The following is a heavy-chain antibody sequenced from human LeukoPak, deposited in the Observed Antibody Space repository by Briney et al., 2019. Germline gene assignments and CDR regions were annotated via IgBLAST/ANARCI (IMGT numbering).Heavy chain of an antibody. D-gene: IGHD3-22*01. Sequence: PSETLSLTCTVSGGSIRRSSFYWGWIRQPPGKGLEWIGSSYFSGITYYNPSLRSRVTISVDTSKNLFTLKLSSVTDADTAIYYCTGEKDSSASDYQYAKDVWGQGTTVTVSS. CDR2: SYFSGIT. CDR1: GGSIRRSSFY. J-gene: IGHJ6*02. V-gene: IGHV4-39*02. CDR3: TGEKDSSASDYQYAKDV.